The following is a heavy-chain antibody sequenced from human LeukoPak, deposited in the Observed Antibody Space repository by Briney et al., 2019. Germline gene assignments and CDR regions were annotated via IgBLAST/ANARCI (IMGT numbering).Heavy chain of an antibody. D-gene: IGHD4-17*01. CDR1: GGSISSYY. Sequence: SSETLSLTCTVSGGSISSYYWSWIRQPPGKGLEWIGEINHSGSTNCNPSLKSRVTISVDTSKNQFSLKLSSVTAADTAVYYCARTTTVTRFTYWGQGTLVTVSS. CDR2: INHSGST. J-gene: IGHJ4*02. V-gene: IGHV4-34*01. CDR3: ARTTTVTRFTY.